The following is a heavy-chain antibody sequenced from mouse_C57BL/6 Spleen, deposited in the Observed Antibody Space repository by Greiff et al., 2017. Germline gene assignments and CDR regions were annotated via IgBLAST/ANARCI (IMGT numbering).Heavy chain of an antibody. J-gene: IGHJ4*01. CDR3: ARSGDYDDYAMDY. D-gene: IGHD2-4*01. Sequence: VKLVESGAELAKPGASVKLSCKASGYTFTSYWMHWVKQRPGQGLEWLGYINPSSGYTKYNQKFKDKAKLTADKSSSTAYMQLSSLTYEDSAIYYCARSGDYDDYAMDYWGQGTSVTVSS. CDR1: GYTFTSYW. V-gene: IGHV1-7*01. CDR2: INPSSGYT.